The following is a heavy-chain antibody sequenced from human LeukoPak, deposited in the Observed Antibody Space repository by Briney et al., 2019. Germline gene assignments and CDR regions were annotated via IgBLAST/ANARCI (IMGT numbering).Heavy chain of an antibody. Sequence: SETLSLACTASGVSISSYYWSWIRQPPGKGLEWVGYIYYSGSTNYNPSLKSRVTISVDTSKNQFSLKLSSVTAADTAVYYWARVRGGVLRFLEWLPPNFDYWGQGTLVTVSS. CDR2: IYYSGST. CDR1: GVSISSYY. CDR3: ARVRGGVLRFLEWLPPNFDY. D-gene: IGHD3-3*01. V-gene: IGHV4-59*01. J-gene: IGHJ4*02.